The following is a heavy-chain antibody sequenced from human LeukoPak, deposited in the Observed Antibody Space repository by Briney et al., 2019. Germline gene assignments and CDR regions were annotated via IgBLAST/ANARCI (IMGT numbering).Heavy chain of an antibody. CDR2: INHSGST. D-gene: IGHD3-3*01. Sequence: SETLSLTCAAYGGSFSGYYWSWIRQPPGKGLEWIGEINHSGSTNYNPSLKSRVTISVDTSKNQFSLKLSSVTAADTAVYYCARGRVPWSGKYPLIGMDVWGQGTTVTVSS. CDR3: ARGRVPWSGKYPLIGMDV. J-gene: IGHJ6*02. V-gene: IGHV4-34*01. CDR1: GGSFSGYY.